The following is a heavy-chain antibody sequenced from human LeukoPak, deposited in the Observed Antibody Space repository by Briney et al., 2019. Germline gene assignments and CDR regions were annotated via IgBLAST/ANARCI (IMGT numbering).Heavy chain of an antibody. CDR1: GYSISSDYY. V-gene: IGHV3-11*04. D-gene: IGHD3-10*02. CDR2: ISSSGSTI. CDR3: AELGITMIGGV. Sequence: LSLTCSVSGYSISSDYYWGCIRQPPGKGLEWVSYISSSGSTIYYADSVKGRFTISRDNAKSSLYLQMNSLRAEDTAVYYCAELGITMIGGVWGKGTTVTISS. J-gene: IGHJ6*04.